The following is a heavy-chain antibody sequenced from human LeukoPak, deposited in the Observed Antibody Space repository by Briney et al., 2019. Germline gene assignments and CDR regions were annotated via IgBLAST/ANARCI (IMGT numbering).Heavy chain of an antibody. D-gene: IGHD3-22*01. J-gene: IGHJ4*02. V-gene: IGHV3-74*01. CDR3: ARGRPRYDSSGHFDY. CDR2: INSDGSST. CDR1: GFTFSSYW. Sequence: PGGSLRLSCAASGFTFSSYWMHWVRQAPGKGLVRVSRINSDGSSTSYADSVKGRFTISRDNAKNTLYLQMNSLRAEDTAVYYCARGRPRYDSSGHFDYWGQGTLVTVSS.